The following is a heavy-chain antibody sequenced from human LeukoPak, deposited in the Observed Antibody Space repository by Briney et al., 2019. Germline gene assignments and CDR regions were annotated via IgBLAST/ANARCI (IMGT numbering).Heavy chain of an antibody. CDR3: TTRRQDGC. V-gene: IGHV3-15*01. D-gene: IGHD6-25*01. J-gene: IGHJ4*02. CDR2: IKSKIDGGTI. Sequence: GGSLRLSCVGSGFTFSHAWISWVRQAPGKGLEWVGRIKSKIDGGTIDYAAPVKGRFTISRDDSRNTLYLKMNSLKTEDTAVYYCTTRRQDGCWGQGTLVTVS. CDR1: GFTFSHAW.